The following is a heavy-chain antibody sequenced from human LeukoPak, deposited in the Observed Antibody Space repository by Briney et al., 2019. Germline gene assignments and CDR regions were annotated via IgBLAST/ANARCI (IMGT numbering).Heavy chain of an antibody. CDR1: GGSISSYY. V-gene: IGHV4-59*01. CDR3: ARQSISGSSLSYFDY. CDR2: IYDSGST. D-gene: IGHD3-22*01. J-gene: IGHJ4*02. Sequence: SGTLSLTCTVSGGSISSYYWSWIRQPPGKGLEWIGNIYDSGSTNYNPSLKSRVTISVDTSKNQCSLKLSSVTAADTAVYYCARQSISGSSLSYFDYWGQGTLVNVSS.